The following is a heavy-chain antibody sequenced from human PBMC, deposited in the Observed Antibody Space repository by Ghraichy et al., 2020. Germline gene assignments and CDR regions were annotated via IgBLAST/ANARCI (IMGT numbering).Heavy chain of an antibody. CDR2: IYYSGST. J-gene: IGHJ3*02. Sequence: SETLSRTCTVSGGSISSGGYYWSWIRQHPGKGLEWIGYIYYSGSTYYNPSLKSRVTISVDTSKNQFSLKLSSVTAADTAVYYCARDTYYYDSSGIAHAFDIWGQGTMVTVSS. CDR1: GGSISSGGYY. CDR3: ARDTYYYDSSGIAHAFDI. V-gene: IGHV4-31*03. D-gene: IGHD3-22*01.